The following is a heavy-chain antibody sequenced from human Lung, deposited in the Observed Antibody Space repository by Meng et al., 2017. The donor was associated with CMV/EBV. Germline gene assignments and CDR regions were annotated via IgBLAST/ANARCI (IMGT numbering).Heavy chain of an antibody. CDR2: INTYSGNP. CDR3: ARAWDTSGF. D-gene: IGHD3-22*01. J-gene: IGHJ4*02. Sequence: QEQLVQSASELKKPGASVKVSCKASGYSFTSYSLNWLRQAPGQGLEWLGWINTYSGNPTYAQGFTGRIVFPLDTSVSTAYLQISSLKAEDTAVYYCARAWDTSGFWGQGTLVTVSS. V-gene: IGHV7-4-1*02. CDR1: GYSFTSYS.